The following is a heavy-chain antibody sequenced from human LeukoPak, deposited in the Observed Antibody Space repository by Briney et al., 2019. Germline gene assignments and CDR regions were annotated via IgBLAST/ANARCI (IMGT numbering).Heavy chain of an antibody. J-gene: IGHJ4*02. CDR1: GFTFDAYG. Sequence: GGSLRLSCAASGFTFDAYGMSWVRQVPGKGLEWVSGIKWNGGSKRYADSVKGRFTISRDNAKNSLYLQMNSLRGEDKALYYCARDQGGGSYYFDSWGQGTLVSVSS. CDR2: IKWNGGSK. CDR3: ARDQGGGSYYFDS. D-gene: IGHD3-16*01. V-gene: IGHV3-20*04.